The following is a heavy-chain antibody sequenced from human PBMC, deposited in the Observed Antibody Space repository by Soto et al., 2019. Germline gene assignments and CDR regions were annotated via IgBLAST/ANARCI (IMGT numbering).Heavy chain of an antibody. D-gene: IGHD4-17*01. J-gene: IGHJ3*02. V-gene: IGHV1-8*01. CDR3: AREGDYDAFDI. CDR2: MNPNSGNT. CDR1: EYTFTSYD. Sequence: ASVKVSCKASEYTFTSYDFNWVRQASGQGLEWMGWMNPNSGNTGYAQKFQGRVTMTRDTSISTAYMELSSLRSDDTAVYYCAREGDYDAFDIWGQGTMVTVSS.